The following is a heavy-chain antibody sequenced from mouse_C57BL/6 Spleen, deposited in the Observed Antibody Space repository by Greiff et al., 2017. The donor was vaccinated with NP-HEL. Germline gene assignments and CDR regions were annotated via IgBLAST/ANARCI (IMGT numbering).Heavy chain of an antibody. Sequence: EVMLVESGGGLVKPGGSLKLSCAASGFTFSDYGMHWVRQAPEKGLEWVAYISSGSSTIYYADTVKGRFTISRDNAKNTLFLQMTSLRSEDTAMYYCARPVTTVAPFAYWGQGTLVTVSA. CDR3: ARPVTTVAPFAY. D-gene: IGHD1-1*01. CDR1: GFTFSDYG. J-gene: IGHJ3*01. V-gene: IGHV5-17*01. CDR2: ISSGSSTI.